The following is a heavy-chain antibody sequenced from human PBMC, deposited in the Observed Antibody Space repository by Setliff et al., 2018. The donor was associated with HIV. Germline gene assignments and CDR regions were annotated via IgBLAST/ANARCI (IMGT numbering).Heavy chain of an antibody. CDR1: GGSILSGGYY. J-gene: IGHJ4*02. CDR3: ATDSSGYYSFDY. D-gene: IGHD3-22*01. V-gene: IGHV4-39*02. CDR2: IYYSGST. Sequence: PSETLSLTCSVSGGSILSGGYYWSWIRQHPGRGLEWIGYIYYSGSTTYNPSLKSRVTISVDTSKNHFSLNLRSVTAADTAVYYCATDSSGYYSFDYWGQGTLVTVSS.